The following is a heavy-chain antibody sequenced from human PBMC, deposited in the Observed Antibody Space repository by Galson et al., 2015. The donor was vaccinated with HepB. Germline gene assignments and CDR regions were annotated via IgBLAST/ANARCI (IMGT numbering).Heavy chain of an antibody. CDR1: GGTFSSYA. CDR2: IIPIFGTA. V-gene: IGHV1-69*13. Sequence: SVKVSCKASGGTFSSYAISWVRQAPGQGLEWMGGIIPIFGTANYAQKFQGRVTITADESASTAYMELSSLRSEDTAVYYCATVTGPIAVAVYYGMDVWGQGTTVTVSS. D-gene: IGHD6-19*01. CDR3: ATVTGPIAVAVYYGMDV. J-gene: IGHJ6*02.